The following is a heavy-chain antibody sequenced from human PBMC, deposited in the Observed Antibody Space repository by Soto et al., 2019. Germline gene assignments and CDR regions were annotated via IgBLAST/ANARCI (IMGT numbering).Heavy chain of an antibody. D-gene: IGHD5-12*01. CDR1: GFTFSSYG. Sequence: GGSLRLSCAASGFTFSSYGMHWVRQAPGKGLEWVAVIWYDGSNKYYADSVKGRFTISRDNSKNTLYLQMNSLRAEDTAVYYCARTRGPGLRAVPLGYWGQGTLVTVSS. CDR2: IWYDGSNK. J-gene: IGHJ4*02. V-gene: IGHV3-33*01. CDR3: ARTRGPGLRAVPLGY.